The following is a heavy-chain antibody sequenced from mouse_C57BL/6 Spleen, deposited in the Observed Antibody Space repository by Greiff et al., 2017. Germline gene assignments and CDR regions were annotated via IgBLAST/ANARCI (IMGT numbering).Heavy chain of an antibody. CDR1: GYAFSSYW. J-gene: IGHJ4*01. D-gene: IGHD2-2*01. V-gene: IGHV1-80*01. Sequence: QVHVKQSGAELVKPGASVKISCKASGYAFSSYWMNWVKQRPGKGLEWIGQIYPGDGDTNYNGKFKGKATLTADKSSSAAYMQLSSLTSEDSAVYFCARAGYDVEYAMDYWGQGTSVTVSS. CDR2: IYPGDGDT. CDR3: ARAGYDVEYAMDY.